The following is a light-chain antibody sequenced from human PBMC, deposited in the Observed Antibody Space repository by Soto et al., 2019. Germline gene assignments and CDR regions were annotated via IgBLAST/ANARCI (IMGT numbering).Light chain of an antibody. CDR2: GAS. CDR1: QNIDFY. CDR3: QQTFNSPPWT. V-gene: IGKV1-39*01. J-gene: IGKJ1*01. Sequence: DIQMTQSPSSLSASVGDTVTITCRASQNIDFYLNWYQQKPGTAPKVLISGASSLQRGVPSRFSGSGSGTEFTLTINNLQLEDFASYFCQQTFNSPPWTFGQGTKVDVK.